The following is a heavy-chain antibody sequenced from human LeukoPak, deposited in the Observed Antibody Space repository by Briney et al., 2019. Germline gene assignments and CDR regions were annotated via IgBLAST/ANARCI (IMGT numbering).Heavy chain of an antibody. Sequence: PSGTLSLTCAVSGGSISSSNWWSWVRQPPGKGLEWIGEIYHSGSTNYNPSLKSRVTISVDKSKNQFSLKLSSVTAADTAVYYCARGPQYYYDSSGYYYFTEYFQHWGQGTLVTVSS. CDR2: IYHSGST. CDR3: ARGPQYYYDSSGYYYFTEYFQH. D-gene: IGHD3-22*01. V-gene: IGHV4-4*02. CDR1: GGSISSSNW. J-gene: IGHJ1*01.